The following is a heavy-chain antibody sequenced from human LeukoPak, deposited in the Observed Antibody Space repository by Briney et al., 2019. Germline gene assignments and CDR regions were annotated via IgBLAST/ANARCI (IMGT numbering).Heavy chain of an antibody. Sequence: PGGSLRLSCAASGFAFSDYYMSWIRQAPGKGLEWVSYISSSGSTIYYADSVKGRFTISRDNAKNSLYLQMNSLRAEDTAVYYCAREPGYSYGFDAFDIWGQGTMVTVSS. V-gene: IGHV3-11*04. CDR3: AREPGYSYGFDAFDI. CDR2: ISSSGSTI. J-gene: IGHJ3*02. D-gene: IGHD5-18*01. CDR1: GFAFSDYY.